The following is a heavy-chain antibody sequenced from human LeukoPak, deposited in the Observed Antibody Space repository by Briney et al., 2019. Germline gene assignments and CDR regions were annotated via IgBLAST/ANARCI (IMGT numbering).Heavy chain of an antibody. V-gene: IGHV4-31*03. J-gene: IGHJ4*02. Sequence: SETLSLTCTVSGGSISSGGYFWSWIRQHPGKGLEWIGYIYYSGSTYYNPSLKSRVTISVDTSKNQFSLKLSSVTAADTAVYYCARVLRPMASQYYFDYWGQGTLVTVSS. CDR2: IYYSGST. CDR1: GGSISSGGYF. CDR3: ARVLRPMASQYYFDY. D-gene: IGHD3-10*01.